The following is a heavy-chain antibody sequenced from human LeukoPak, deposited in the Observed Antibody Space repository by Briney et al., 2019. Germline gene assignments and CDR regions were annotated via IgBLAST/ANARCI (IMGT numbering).Heavy chain of an antibody. J-gene: IGHJ3*02. CDR3: ARMTGGSDGLDM. CDR2: INHSGST. V-gene: IGHV4-34*01. D-gene: IGHD2-15*01. Sequence: SETLSLTCAVYGGSFSGYYWSWIRQPPGKGLEWIGEINHSGSTNYNPSLKSRVTISVDTSKNQFSLKLSSVTTADTAVYYCARMTGGSDGLDMWGQGTMVTVYS. CDR1: GGSFSGYY.